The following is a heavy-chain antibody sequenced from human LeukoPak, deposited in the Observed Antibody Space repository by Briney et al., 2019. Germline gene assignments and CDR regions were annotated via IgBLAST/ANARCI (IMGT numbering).Heavy chain of an antibody. J-gene: IGHJ6*02. Sequence: GGSLRLSCAASGFTFSSYWMHWVRQAPGKGLVWVSRINSDGSSTDYADSVKGRFTISRDNAKNTLYLQMNSLRAEDTAVYYCARERSGRYAEYYYYGMDVWGQGTTVTVPS. V-gene: IGHV3-74*01. D-gene: IGHD1-26*01. CDR2: INSDGSST. CDR3: ARERSGRYAEYYYYGMDV. CDR1: GFTFSSYW.